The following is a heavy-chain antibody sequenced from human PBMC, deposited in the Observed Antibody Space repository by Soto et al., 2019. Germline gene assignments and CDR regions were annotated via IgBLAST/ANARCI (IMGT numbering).Heavy chain of an antibody. Sequence: ASVNVSCKCSGYTFTSYSRHWVRQAPGQRLEWMGWINAGNGNTKYSQKFQGRVTITRDTSASTAYMELSSLRSEDTAVYYCARGPRSGSYRPFDYWGQGTLVTVPS. J-gene: IGHJ4*02. CDR3: ARGPRSGSYRPFDY. CDR1: GYTFTSYS. D-gene: IGHD1-26*01. CDR2: INAGNGNT. V-gene: IGHV1-3*01.